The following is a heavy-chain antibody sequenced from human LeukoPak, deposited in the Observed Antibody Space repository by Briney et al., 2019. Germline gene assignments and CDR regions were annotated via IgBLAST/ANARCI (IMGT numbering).Heavy chain of an antibody. J-gene: IGHJ3*02. CDR2: ISSSSSTI. Sequence: PGGSLRLSCAASGFTFSSYSMNWVRQAPGKGLEWVSYISSSSSTIYYADSVKGRFTISRDNAKNSLYLQMSSLRAEDTAVYYCARWFGSYYDGGAFDIWGQGTMVTVSS. D-gene: IGHD1-26*01. CDR3: ARWFGSYYDGGAFDI. V-gene: IGHV3-48*01. CDR1: GFTFSSYS.